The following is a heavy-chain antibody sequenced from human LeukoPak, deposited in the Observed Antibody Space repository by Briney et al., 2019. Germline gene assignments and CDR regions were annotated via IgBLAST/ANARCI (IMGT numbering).Heavy chain of an antibody. D-gene: IGHD4-17*01. Sequence: GGSLRLSCAASGFTYSSYSMNWVRQAPGKGLEWVSAISGSGGSTYYADSVKGRFTISRDNSKNTLYLQMNSLRAEDTAVYYCAKDSTVTTCFDYWGQGTLVTVSS. CDR1: GFTYSSYS. CDR2: ISGSGGST. CDR3: AKDSTVTTCFDY. V-gene: IGHV3-23*01. J-gene: IGHJ4*02.